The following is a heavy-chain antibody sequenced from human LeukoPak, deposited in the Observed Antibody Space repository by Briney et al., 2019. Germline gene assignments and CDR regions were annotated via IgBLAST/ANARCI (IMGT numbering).Heavy chain of an antibody. CDR1: GFTFSNYW. Sequence: GGSLRLSCAASGFTFSNYWMSWVRQAPGKGLEWVAHINKDGSEIYYVDSVKGRFTIFRDNAKSSLSLQMNSLRVEDTAVYYCARDKVTYWGQGILVTVSS. CDR3: ARDKVTY. V-gene: IGHV3-7*01. CDR2: INKDGSEI. J-gene: IGHJ4*02.